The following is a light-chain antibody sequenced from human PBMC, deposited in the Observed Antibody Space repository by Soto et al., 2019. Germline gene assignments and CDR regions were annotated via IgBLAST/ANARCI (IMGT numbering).Light chain of an antibody. J-gene: IGLJ1*01. CDR1: SRDVGAYDY. CDR2: YVD. V-gene: IGLV2-14*03. Sequence: QSALTQPASVSGSPGQSITISCPGTSRDVGAYDYVSWYLQYPDKAPQLLIYYVDHRPSGVSSRFSGSKSGNTASLTISGLQAEDEGDYCCCSYADGSIYFFGTGTKVTVL. CDR3: CSYADGSIYF.